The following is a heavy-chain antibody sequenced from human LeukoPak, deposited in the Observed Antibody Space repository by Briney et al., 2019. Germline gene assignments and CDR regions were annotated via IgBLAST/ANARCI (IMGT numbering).Heavy chain of an antibody. J-gene: IGHJ6*03. CDR3: ARSPAYSGSFLKGYYYYYMDV. D-gene: IGHD1-26*01. Sequence: PGRSLRLSCAASGFTFSSYAMHWVRQAPGKGLEWVAVISYDGSNKYYADSVKGRFTISGDNSKNTLNLQMNSLRAEDTAVYYCARSPAYSGSFLKGYYYYYMDVWGKGTTVTVSS. CDR1: GFTFSSYA. V-gene: IGHV3-30*14. CDR2: ISYDGSNK.